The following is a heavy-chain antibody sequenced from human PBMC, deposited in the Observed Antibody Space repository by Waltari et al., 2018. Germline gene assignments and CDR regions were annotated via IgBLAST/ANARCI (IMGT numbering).Heavy chain of an antibody. CDR3: ARLYDASAYYNTYLDP. J-gene: IGHJ5*02. CDR1: GYTFSNYG. CDR2: IRGYDGDT. V-gene: IGHV1-18*01. D-gene: IGHD3-22*01. Sequence: QVQLVQSGAEVRKPGASVKVSCMASGYTFSNYGIAWVRQGPGQGLEWMGWIRGYDGDTKDGREFEGRLTVTTDTSTNTANMELRSLRSDDTAVYYCARLYDASAYYNTYLDPWGQGALVTVSS.